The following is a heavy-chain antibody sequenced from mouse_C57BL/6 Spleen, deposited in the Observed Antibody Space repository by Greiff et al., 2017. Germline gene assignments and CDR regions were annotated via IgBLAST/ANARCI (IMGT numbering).Heavy chain of an antibody. V-gene: IGHV3-6*01. CDR2: ISYDGSN. J-gene: IGHJ3*01. Sequence: ESGPGLVKPSQSLSLTCSVTGYSITSGYYWNWIRQFPGNKLEWMGYISYDGSNNYNPSLKNRISITRDTSKNQFFLKLNSVTTEDTATYYCARGGSWDGNYGVFAYWGQGTLVTVSA. D-gene: IGHD2-1*01. CDR3: ARGGSWDGNYGVFAY. CDR1: GYSITSGYY.